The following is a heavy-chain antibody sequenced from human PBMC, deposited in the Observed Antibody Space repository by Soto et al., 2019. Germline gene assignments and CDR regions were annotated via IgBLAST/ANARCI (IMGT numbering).Heavy chain of an antibody. J-gene: IGHJ5*02. V-gene: IGHV1-18*01. CDR1: GYTFTSYG. CDR2: ISAYNGNT. Sequence: QVQLVQSGAEGKTPGASVKVSCKASGYTFTSYGISWVRQAPGQGLEWMGWISAYNGNTNYAHKLQGRVTMTTDTATSTAYMELRSLRSDDTAVYYCARDRRVAAACYYINWFDPWGQGTLVTVSS. D-gene: IGHD6-13*01. CDR3: ARDRRVAAACYYINWFDP.